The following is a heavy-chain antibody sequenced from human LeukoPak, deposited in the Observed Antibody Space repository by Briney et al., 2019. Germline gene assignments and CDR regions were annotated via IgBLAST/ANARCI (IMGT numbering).Heavy chain of an antibody. CDR3: AREIRFLEWLHYYYYMDV. D-gene: IGHD3-3*01. J-gene: IGHJ6*03. CDR1: GYTFTGYY. CDR2: INPSGGST. V-gene: IGHV1-46*01. Sequence: ASVKVSCKASGYTFTGYYMHWVRQAPGQGLEWMGIINPSGGSTSYAQKFQGRVTMTRDMSTSTVYMELSSLRSEDTAVYYCAREIRFLEWLHYYYYMDVWGKGTTVTVSS.